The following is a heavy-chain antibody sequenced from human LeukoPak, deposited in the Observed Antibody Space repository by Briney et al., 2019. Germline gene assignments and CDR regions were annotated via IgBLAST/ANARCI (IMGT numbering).Heavy chain of an antibody. D-gene: IGHD6-13*01. CDR1: GYTFTSYD. Sequence: ASVKVSCKASGYTFTSYDINWVRRATGQGLEWMGWMNPNSGNTGYAQKFQGRVTMTRNTSISTAYMELSSLRSEDTAVYYCARVVEDSSSWAHGYWGQGTLVTVSS. CDR2: MNPNSGNT. V-gene: IGHV1-8*01. CDR3: ARVVEDSSSWAHGY. J-gene: IGHJ4*02.